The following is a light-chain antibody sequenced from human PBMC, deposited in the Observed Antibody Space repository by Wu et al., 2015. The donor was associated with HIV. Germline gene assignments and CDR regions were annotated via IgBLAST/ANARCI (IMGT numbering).Light chain of an antibody. CDR2: GAS. CDR3: QQYNYWQT. J-gene: IGKJ1*01. Sequence: EIVLTQSPGTLSLSPGERATLSCRASQSVGTNLAWYQQKAGQAPRLLIYGASTRATGVPARFSGSGSGTEFTLTINIMQSEDFALYFCQQYNYWQTFGQGTKAEIK. V-gene: IGKV3-15*01. CDR1: QSVGTN.